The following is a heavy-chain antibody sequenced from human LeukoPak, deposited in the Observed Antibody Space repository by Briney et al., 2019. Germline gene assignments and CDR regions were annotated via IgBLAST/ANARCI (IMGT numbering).Heavy chain of an antibody. D-gene: IGHD1-26*01. J-gene: IGHJ4*02. CDR2: ISSSSSTI. CDR1: GFTFSSYS. Sequence: GGSLRLSCAASGFTFSSYSMNWVRQAPGKGLEWVSYISSSSSTIYYADSVKGRFTISRDNAKNSLYLQMNSLRAEDTAVYYCARVEIQWELLTPFDYWGQGTLVTVSS. CDR3: ARVEIQWELLTPFDY. V-gene: IGHV3-48*04.